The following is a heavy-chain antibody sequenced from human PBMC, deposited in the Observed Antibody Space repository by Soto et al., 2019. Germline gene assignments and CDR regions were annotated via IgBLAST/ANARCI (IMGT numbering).Heavy chain of an antibody. Sequence: QVQLVQSGAEVKKPGASVKVSCKASGYTFTSYYMHWVRQAPGQGLEWMGIINPSGGSTSYAQKFQGRVTMTRDTSTRTVYLELSSLRSEYTAVYYCARGPLAAGNYNRFDPWGQGTLVTVSS. J-gene: IGHJ5*02. CDR3: ARGPLAAGNYNRFDP. D-gene: IGHD6-13*01. CDR2: INPSGGST. CDR1: GYTFTSYY. V-gene: IGHV1-46*01.